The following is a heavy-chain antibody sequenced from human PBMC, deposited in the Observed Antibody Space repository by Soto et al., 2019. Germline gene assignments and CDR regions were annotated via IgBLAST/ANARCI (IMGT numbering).Heavy chain of an antibody. Sequence: PSETLSLTCTVSGGSINTFYWSWVRQPAGKGLGWIGRIFSSGSTSFNPSLESRVAMSVDTSKNHFSLNLCSVTAADMAVYYCAREGSYSAYNFAHGIQLWSFDFWGQGALVTVSS. J-gene: IGHJ4*02. CDR2: IFSSGST. D-gene: IGHD5-12*01. CDR1: GGSINTFY. V-gene: IGHV4-4*07. CDR3: AREGSYSAYNFAHGIQLWSFDF.